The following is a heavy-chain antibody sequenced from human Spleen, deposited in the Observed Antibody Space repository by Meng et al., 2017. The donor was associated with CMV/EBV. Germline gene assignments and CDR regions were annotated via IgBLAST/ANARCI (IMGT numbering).Heavy chain of an antibody. CDR1: GGSFSGYY. CDR2: INHSGST. J-gene: IGHJ6*02. CDR3: ARGRGSGSYFYYYYGMDV. Sequence: SETLSLTCAVYGGSFSGYYWSWIRQPPGKGLEWIGEINHSGSTNYNPSLKSRVTISVDTSKNQFSLKLSSVTAADTAVYYCARGRGSGSYFYYYYGMDVWGQGTTVTVSS. V-gene: IGHV4-34*01. D-gene: IGHD3-10*01.